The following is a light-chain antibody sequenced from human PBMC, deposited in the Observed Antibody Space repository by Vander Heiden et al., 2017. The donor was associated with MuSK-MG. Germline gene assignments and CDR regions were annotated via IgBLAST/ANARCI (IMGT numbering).Light chain of an antibody. CDR1: QSISSS. J-gene: IGKJ4*01. Sequence: KGVTQSPGTLSVSPGGGGTLSCRGRQSISSSLAWYQQKPGQTPRLLVYDASSRASGVPARCRGSGSGTEFTLTINSLQSEDFGIYYCQQYKYFPLSFGGGTKVDIK. CDR2: DAS. CDR3: QQYKYFPLS. V-gene: IGKV3-15*01.